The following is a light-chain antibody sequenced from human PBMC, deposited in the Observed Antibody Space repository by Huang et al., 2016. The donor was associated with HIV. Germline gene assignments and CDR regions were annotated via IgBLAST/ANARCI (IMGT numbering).Light chain of an antibody. J-gene: IGKJ4*01. CDR3: QQLSSYPLT. CDR2: DAS. Sequence: IQLTQSPFPLSASVGDTVTITCRASQGLRSSLAWYQQRPGKAPYLLVYDASTVRGGVPSRFGGSGSGTEFTLTISSLQPEDFAAYYCQQLSSYPLTFGGGTEVEIK. V-gene: IGKV1-9*01. CDR1: QGLRSS.